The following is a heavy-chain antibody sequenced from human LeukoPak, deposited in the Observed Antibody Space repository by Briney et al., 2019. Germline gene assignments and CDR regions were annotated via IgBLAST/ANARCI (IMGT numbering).Heavy chain of an antibody. CDR2: IYYSGST. D-gene: IGHD3-16*02. CDR3: AREGVWQSYRYVDY. Sequence: SQTLSLTCTVSGGSISSGDYYWSWVRQPPGKGLEWIGYIYYSGSTYYNPSLKSRVTISVDTSKNQFSLKLSSVTAADTAVYYCAREGVWQSYRYVDYWGQGTLVTVSS. V-gene: IGHV4-30-4*01. CDR1: GGSISSGDYY. J-gene: IGHJ4*02.